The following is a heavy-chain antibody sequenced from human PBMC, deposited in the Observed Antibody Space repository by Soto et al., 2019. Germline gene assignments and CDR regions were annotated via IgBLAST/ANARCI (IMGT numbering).Heavy chain of an antibody. CDR1: GFTFRSYW. Sequence: GGSLRLSCAASGFTFRSYWMSWVRQAPGKGLEWVANIKQDGSEKYYVDSVKGRFTISRDNAKNSLYLQMNSLRAEDTAVYYCASKSGIDYWGQGTLVTVSS. D-gene: IGHD1-26*01. V-gene: IGHV3-7*03. J-gene: IGHJ4*02. CDR2: IKQDGSEK. CDR3: ASKSGIDY.